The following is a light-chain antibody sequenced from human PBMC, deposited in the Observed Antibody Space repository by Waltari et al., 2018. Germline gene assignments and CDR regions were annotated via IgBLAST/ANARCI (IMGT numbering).Light chain of an antibody. CDR2: DAF. V-gene: IGKV3-11*01. J-gene: IGKJ4*01. Sequence: EIVLTQSPATLSLSPGERATLSCRASQSVSSSLAWYQQKPGQAPRLLIYDAFNRATGIPARFSGSGSGTDLTLTISSLEPEDFAVYYCQQRINWPLTFGGGTKVEIK. CDR1: QSVSSS. CDR3: QQRINWPLT.